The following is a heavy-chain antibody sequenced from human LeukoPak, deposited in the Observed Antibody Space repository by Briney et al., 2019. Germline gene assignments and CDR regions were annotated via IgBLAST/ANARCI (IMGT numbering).Heavy chain of an antibody. J-gene: IGHJ4*02. Sequence: PGRSLRLSCTGSGFTLGDYMTWFRQAPGKGLEWVGFIRSQAYGGTTDYAASVKDRFTISRDDSKSIVYLQMNSLKTEDTAVYYCTRVGTSATYVFWGQGVLVAVSS. CDR2: IRSQAYGGTT. CDR3: TRVGTSATYVF. CDR1: GFTLGDY. V-gene: IGHV3-49*03. D-gene: IGHD1-26*01.